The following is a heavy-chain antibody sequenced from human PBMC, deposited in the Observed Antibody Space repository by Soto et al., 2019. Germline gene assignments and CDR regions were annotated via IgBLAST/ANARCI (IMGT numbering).Heavy chain of an antibody. J-gene: IGHJ4*02. CDR2: ISGSGKNT. V-gene: IGHV3-23*01. Sequence: GGSLRLSCVASGLSFSNYDMSWIRQAPGKGLDWVSTISGSGKNTYYADSVKGRFTISRDNSRNTIYLQMNSLRAEDTAVYYCANRNYFDSSGYTYQYFDFWGQGALVPVSS. CDR1: GLSFSNYD. CDR3: ANRNYFDSSGYTYQYFDF. D-gene: IGHD3-22*01.